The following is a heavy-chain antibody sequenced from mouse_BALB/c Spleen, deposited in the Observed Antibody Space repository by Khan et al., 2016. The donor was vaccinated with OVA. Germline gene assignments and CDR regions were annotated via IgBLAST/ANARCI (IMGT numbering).Heavy chain of an antibody. D-gene: IGHD1-2*01. CDR1: GYSITSGYG. J-gene: IGHJ2*01. CDR3: ARTARIKY. Sequence: EVELVESGPGLVKPSQSLSLTCTVTGYSITSGYGWNWIRQFPGNKLEWMGYIRYSGRTNYNPSLKSRISITRDTSKNQFFLQLNSVTTEDTATYYCARTARIKYWGQGTTRTVSS. V-gene: IGHV3-1*02. CDR2: IRYSGRT.